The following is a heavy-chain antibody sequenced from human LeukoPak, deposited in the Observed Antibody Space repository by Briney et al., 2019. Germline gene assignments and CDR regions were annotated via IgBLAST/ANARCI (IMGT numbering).Heavy chain of an antibody. CDR3: ARVGERDKFALIEGRFDP. V-gene: IGHV3-7*01. CDR1: GFSFSSYW. J-gene: IGHJ5*02. D-gene: IGHD1-26*01. CDR2: IRQEGSEK. Sequence: GASLRLSCAASGFSFSSYWMSWVRQAPGKGLEWVANIRQEGSEKYNLDSVKGGLTISRDNAEASVNLQMNSLRAEATAVNSWARVGERDKFALIEGRFDPWGQGTLVTVSS.